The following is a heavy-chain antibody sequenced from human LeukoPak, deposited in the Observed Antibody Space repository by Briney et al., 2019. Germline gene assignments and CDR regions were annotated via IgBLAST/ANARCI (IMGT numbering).Heavy chain of an antibody. Sequence: SETLSLTCVVYGESFSGYYWGWIRQPPGKGLEWTGTIDHSGSTYYNPSLKSRITISVDTSKNQFSLKLSSVTAADTAVYYCARDSALAQAVMFDYWGQGTLVTVSS. J-gene: IGHJ4*02. V-gene: IGHV4-38-2*02. D-gene: IGHD6-19*01. CDR3: ARDSALAQAVMFDY. CDR1: GESFSGYY. CDR2: IDHSGST.